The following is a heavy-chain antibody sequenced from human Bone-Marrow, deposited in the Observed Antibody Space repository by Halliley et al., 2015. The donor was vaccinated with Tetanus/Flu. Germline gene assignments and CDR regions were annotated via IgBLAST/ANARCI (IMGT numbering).Heavy chain of an antibody. J-gene: IGHJ4*02. D-gene: IGHD2-21*01. Sequence: TLSLTCTVSGGSISSSHWWNWVRQPPGKGLEWIGEISHTLSTNYNPSLRSRVTVSVDRPNNQFSLRLTSVTAADTAVYYCARQDGVNFDYWGQGTLVTVSS. CDR1: GGSISSSHW. V-gene: IGHV4-4*02. CDR3: ARQDGVNFDY. CDR2: ISHTLST.